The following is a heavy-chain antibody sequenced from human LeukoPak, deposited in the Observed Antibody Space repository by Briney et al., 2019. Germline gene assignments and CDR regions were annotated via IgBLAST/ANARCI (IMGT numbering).Heavy chain of an antibody. J-gene: IGHJ4*02. V-gene: IGHV1-2*02. D-gene: IGHD1-1*01. CDR3: AREGAGRNDY. CDR1: GYTLTGYY. Sequence: GASVKVSCKASGYTLTGYYMHWVRQAPGQGRVLMGWINPNSGGTNYAQKFQGRVTMTRDTSINTAYMELSRLESDDSAVYYCAREGAGRNDYWGQGTLVTVSS. CDR2: INPNSGGT.